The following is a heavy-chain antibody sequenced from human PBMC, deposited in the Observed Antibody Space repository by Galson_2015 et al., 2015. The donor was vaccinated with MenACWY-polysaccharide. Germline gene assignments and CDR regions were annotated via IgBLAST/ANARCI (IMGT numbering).Heavy chain of an antibody. CDR2: INLDGRDK. CDR3: ARQRGYSYGYNDY. CDR1: ALTFSSYW. Sequence: LRLSCAASALTFSSYWMSWVRQAPGKGLEWVANINLDGRDKYYVDSVRGRFTISRDNARNSLYLQMNSLRVEDTAVYYCARQRGYSYGYNDYWGQGTLVTGSS. J-gene: IGHJ4*02. V-gene: IGHV3-7*01. D-gene: IGHD5-18*01.